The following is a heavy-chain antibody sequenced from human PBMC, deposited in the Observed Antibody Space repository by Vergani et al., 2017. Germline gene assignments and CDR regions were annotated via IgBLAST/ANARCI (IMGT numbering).Heavy chain of an antibody. CDR1: GFSLTTYGMR. V-gene: IGHV2-70*04. J-gene: IGHJ4*02. Sequence: QVTLKESGPALVKPTQTLTLTCTFSGFSLTTYGMRVSWIRQPPGKALEWLARIDWDDDTYYRPSLRTRLTISKDTFKNQVALTMTNMDPVDTATYYCARTLSDSRGYYLDYWGQGTLVTVSS. CDR2: IDWDDDT. CDR3: ARTLSDSRGYYLDY. D-gene: IGHD3-22*01.